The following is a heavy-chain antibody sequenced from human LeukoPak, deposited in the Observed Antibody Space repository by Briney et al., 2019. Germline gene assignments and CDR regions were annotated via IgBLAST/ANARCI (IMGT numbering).Heavy chain of an antibody. CDR2: MNPNSGNT. J-gene: IGHJ4*02. V-gene: IGHV1-8*01. D-gene: IGHD5-24*01. CDR3: ARADRDGYNINLDY. Sequence: ASVKVSCKASGYTFTSYDINWVRQATGQGLEWMGWMNPNSGNTGYAQKFQGRVTMTRNTSISTAYMELSSLRSEDTAVYYCARADRDGYNINLDYWGQGTLVTVSS. CDR1: GYTFTSYD.